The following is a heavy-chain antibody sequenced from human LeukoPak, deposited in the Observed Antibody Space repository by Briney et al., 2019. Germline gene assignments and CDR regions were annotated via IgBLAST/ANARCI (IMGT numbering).Heavy chain of an antibody. CDR1: GFTFSSYA. V-gene: IGHV3-23*01. J-gene: IGHJ4*02. CDR3: VRGLRELPY. CDR2: IYASGENT. Sequence: GGSLRLSCAASGFTFSSYAMTWVRQAPGKGLEWVSGIYASGENTYYADSVKGRFTISRDSSKNTLYLQMNSLRGEDTAIYYCVRGLRELPYWGQGTLVTVSS. D-gene: IGHD1-26*01.